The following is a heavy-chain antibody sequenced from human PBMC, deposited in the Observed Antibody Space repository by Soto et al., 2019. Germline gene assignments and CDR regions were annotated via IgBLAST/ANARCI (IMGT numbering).Heavy chain of an antibody. CDR1: GGTISSYY. J-gene: IGHJ6*03. CDR2: ISDSGNT. CDR3: VRGNSGWSPYRSRLFHFHYMDV. Sequence: SETLSLTCIVSGGTISSYYRTWIRQPPGKGLEWLGYISDSGNTNYNPSLKSRVAMSIDTSKRQLSLNLWSLTAVDTAVYYSVRGNSGWSPYRSRLFHFHYMDVWGKGTTVTVSS. V-gene: IGHV4-59*08. D-gene: IGHD6-19*01.